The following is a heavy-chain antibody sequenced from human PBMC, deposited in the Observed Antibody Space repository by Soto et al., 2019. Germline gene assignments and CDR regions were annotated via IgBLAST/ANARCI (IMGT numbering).Heavy chain of an antibody. Sequence: QVQLVQSGTEVKKPGASVNVSCKAFGYTFTSYGFSWVRQVPGQGLEWRGWISAFNGDTQYSQTMKGRLTVTTDTATTTVPMELRSLTPADTAVYYCAREAGWQRMVPYDWGQGTLVTVS. D-gene: IGHD6-25*01. J-gene: IGHJ4*02. CDR1: GYTFTSYG. V-gene: IGHV1-18*04. CDR3: AREAGWQRMVPYD. CDR2: ISAFNGDT.